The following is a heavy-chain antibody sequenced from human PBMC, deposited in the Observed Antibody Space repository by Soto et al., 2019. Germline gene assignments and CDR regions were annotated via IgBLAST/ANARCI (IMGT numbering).Heavy chain of an antibody. V-gene: IGHV4-59*01. Sequence: QVQLQESGPGLVKPSETLSLTCTVSGGSISSYYWSWIRQPPGKGLEWIGYIYYSGSTNYNPSLKSRVTILVDTSKNQFSLKLSSVTAADTAVYYCARGMITFGGVIAPLGYWGQGTLVTVSS. J-gene: IGHJ4*02. CDR1: GGSISSYY. D-gene: IGHD3-16*02. CDR3: ARGMITFGGVIAPLGY. CDR2: IYYSGST.